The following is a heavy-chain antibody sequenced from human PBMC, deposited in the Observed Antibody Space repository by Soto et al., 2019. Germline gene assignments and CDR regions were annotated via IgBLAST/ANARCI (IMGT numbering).Heavy chain of an antibody. V-gene: IGHV3-30-3*01. CDR3: AREGSSGWHWFDP. CDR2: ISYDGSNK. Sequence: GGSLRLSCAASGFTFSSYAMHWVRQAPGKGLEWVAVISYDGSNKYYADSVKGRFTISRDNSKNTLYLQMNSLRAEDTAVYYCAREGSSGWHWFDPWGQGTLVTVSS. CDR1: GFTFSSYA. D-gene: IGHD6-19*01. J-gene: IGHJ5*02.